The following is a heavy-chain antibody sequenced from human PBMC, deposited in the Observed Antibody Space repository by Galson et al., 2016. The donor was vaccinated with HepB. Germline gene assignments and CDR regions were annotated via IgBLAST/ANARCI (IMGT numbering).Heavy chain of an antibody. CDR2: IYPGDSDT. V-gene: IGHV5-51*01. Sequence: QSGAEVKKPGESLKISCKGSGYSFTSYWIGWVRQMSGKGLEWMGVIYPGDSDTRYSPSLQGQVTISADKSISTAYLQWSSLKASDTAMYYCATPIAAVGHDYYNGVDVWGQGTTVTGSS. D-gene: IGHD6-13*01. CDR3: ATPIAAVGHDYYNGVDV. CDR1: GYSFTSYW. J-gene: IGHJ6*02.